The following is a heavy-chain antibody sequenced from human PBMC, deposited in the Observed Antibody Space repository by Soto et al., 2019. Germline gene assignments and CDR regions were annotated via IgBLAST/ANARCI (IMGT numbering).Heavy chain of an antibody. CDR1: GFPFGDYY. Sequence: SLRLSCEASGFPFGDYYMSWIRQSPERGLEWLSFLSRSSRFTKYADCVRGRFTISRDNAKNALYLQMNSLRAEDTAVYYCARRLGSLPTANLDLWGRGTLVTVSS. J-gene: IGHJ2*01. V-gene: IGHV3-11*06. D-gene: IGHD1-1*01. CDR2: LSRSSRFT. CDR3: ARRLGSLPTANLDL.